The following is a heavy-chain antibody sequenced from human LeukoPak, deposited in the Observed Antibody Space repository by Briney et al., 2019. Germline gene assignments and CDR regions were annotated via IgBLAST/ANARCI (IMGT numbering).Heavy chain of an antibody. CDR1: GYTFTGYY. CDR2: INPNSGGT. D-gene: IGHD3-22*01. V-gene: IGHV1-2*06. J-gene: IGHJ4*02. Sequence: ASVKVSCKASGYTFTGYYMHWVRQAPGQGLEWMGRINPNSGGTNYAQKFQGSVTMNGDTSISTAYMELSRLRSDDTAVYYCARVRQRGYYDSSGYYSFDYWGQGTLVTVSS. CDR3: ARVRQRGYYDSSGYYSFDY.